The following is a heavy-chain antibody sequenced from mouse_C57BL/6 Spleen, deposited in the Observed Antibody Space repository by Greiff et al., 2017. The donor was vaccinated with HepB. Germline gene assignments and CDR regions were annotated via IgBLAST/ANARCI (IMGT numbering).Heavy chain of an antibody. CDR2: IWSGGST. D-gene: IGHD2-4*01. V-gene: IGHV2-2*01. J-gene: IGHJ4*01. CDR3: ASIYYDYEGGFAMDY. Sequence: VKVVESGPGLVQPSQSLSITCTVSGFSLTSYGVHWVRQSPGKGLEWLGVIWSGGSTDYNAAFISRLSISKDNSKSQVFFKMNSLQADDTAIYYCASIYYDYEGGFAMDYWGQGTSVTVSS. CDR1: GFSLTSYG.